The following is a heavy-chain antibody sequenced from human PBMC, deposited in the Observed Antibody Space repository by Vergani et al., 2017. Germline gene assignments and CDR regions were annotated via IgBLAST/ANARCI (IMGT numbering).Heavy chain of an antibody. D-gene: IGHD2-21*01. CDR2: IIPIFGTA. CDR1: GGPFSSYA. J-gene: IGHJ6*03. CDR3: ARDGGAGAHYYYYYMDV. V-gene: IGHV1-69*01. Sequence: QVQLVQSGAEVKKPGSSVKVSCKASGGPFSSYAISWVRQAPGPGLEWMGGIIPIFGTANYAQKFQGRVTITADESTSTAYMELSSLRSEETAVYYCARDGGAGAHYYYYYMDVWGKGTTVTVSS.